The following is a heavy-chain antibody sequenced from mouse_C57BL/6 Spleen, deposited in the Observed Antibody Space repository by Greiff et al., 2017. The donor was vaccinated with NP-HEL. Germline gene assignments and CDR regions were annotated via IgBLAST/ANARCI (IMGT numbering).Heavy chain of an antibody. J-gene: IGHJ4*01. Sequence: EVKLMESGGDLVKPGGSLKLSCAASGFTFSSYGMSWVRQTPDKRLEWVATISSGGSYTYYPDSVKGRFTISRDNAKNTLYLQMSSLKSEDTAMYYCARRGELKGAMDYWGQGTSVTVSS. CDR3: ARRGELKGAMDY. CDR2: ISSGGSYT. D-gene: IGHD1-3*01. CDR1: GFTFSSYG. V-gene: IGHV5-6*02.